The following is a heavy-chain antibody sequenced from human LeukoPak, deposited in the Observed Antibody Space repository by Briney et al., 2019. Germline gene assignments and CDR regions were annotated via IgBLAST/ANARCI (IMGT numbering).Heavy chain of an antibody. CDR3: ARNPYFYYDSRDDAFDI. D-gene: IGHD3-22*01. Sequence: SETLSLTCTVSGGSISSSSYYWGWIRQPPGKGLEWIGSIYYSGSTYYSPSLKSRVTISVDTSKNQFSLKLSSVTAADTAVYYCARNPYFYYDSRDDAFDIWGQGTMVTVSS. CDR2: IYYSGST. J-gene: IGHJ3*02. V-gene: IGHV4-39*01. CDR1: GGSISSSSYY.